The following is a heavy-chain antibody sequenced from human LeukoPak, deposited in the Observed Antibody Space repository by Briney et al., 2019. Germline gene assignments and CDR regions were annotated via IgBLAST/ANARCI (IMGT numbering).Heavy chain of an antibody. CDR3: ARIKITYYYGSGSYYRGYFDY. Sequence: SETLSLTCTVSGGSISSSSYYWGWIRQPPGKGLEWIGSIYYSGSTYYNPSLKSRVTISVDTSKNQFSLKLSSVTAADTAVYYCARIKITYYYGSGSYYRGYFDYWGQGTLVTVSS. J-gene: IGHJ4*02. CDR2: IYYSGST. D-gene: IGHD3-10*01. CDR1: GGSISSSSYY. V-gene: IGHV4-39*07.